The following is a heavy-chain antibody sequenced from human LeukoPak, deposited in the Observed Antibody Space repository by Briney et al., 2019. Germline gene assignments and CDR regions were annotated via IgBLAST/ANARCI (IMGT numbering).Heavy chain of an antibody. CDR2: IYYSGST. V-gene: IGHV4-31*03. CDR1: GGSISSGGYY. CDR3: ARRTGVHFDY. J-gene: IGHJ4*02. Sequence: SETLSLTCTVSGGSISSGGYYWSWIRQHPGKGLEWIGYIYYSGSTYYNPSLKSRVTISVDTSKYQFSLKLSSVTAADTAVYYCARRTGVHFDYWGQGTLVTVSS. D-gene: IGHD7-27*01.